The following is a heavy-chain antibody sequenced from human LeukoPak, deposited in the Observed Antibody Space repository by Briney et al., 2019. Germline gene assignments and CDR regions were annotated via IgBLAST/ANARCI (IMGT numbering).Heavy chain of an antibody. CDR3: ARDYDFWSGYYYYMDV. Sequence: GGSLRLSCAASGFTFSSYAMHWVRQAPGKGLEWVAVISYDGSNKYYADSVKGRFTISRDNSKNTLYLQMNSLRAEDTAVYYYARDYDFWSGYYYYMDVWGKGATVTVSS. CDR2: ISYDGSNK. CDR1: GFTFSSYA. J-gene: IGHJ6*03. V-gene: IGHV3-30-3*01. D-gene: IGHD3-3*01.